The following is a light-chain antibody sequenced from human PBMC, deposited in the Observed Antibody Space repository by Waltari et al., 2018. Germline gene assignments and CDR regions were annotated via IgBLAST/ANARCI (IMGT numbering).Light chain of an antibody. CDR1: ILGNQY. V-gene: IGLV3-1*01. CDR3: QALGTGAWV. CDR2: QDT. Sequence: SYELTQPPSVSVSPGQTASITCSGDILGNQYASWYQQKPGQSPLLVIYQDTNRPSEIPERFSGSKSANAATLTITGTQAVDEADYYCQALGTGAWVFGGGTKLTVL. J-gene: IGLJ3*02.